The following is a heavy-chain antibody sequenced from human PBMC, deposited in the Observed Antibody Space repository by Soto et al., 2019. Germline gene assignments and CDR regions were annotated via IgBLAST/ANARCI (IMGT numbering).Heavy chain of an antibody. D-gene: IGHD1-26*01. CDR1: GGSISSGGYY. CDR3: ARERRRLYRTPSNNYFDY. V-gene: IGHV4-31*03. Sequence: SETLSLTCTVSGGSISSGGYYWSWIRQHPGKGLEWIGYIYYSGSTYYNPSLKSRVTISVDTSKNQFSLKLSSVTAADTAVYYCARERRRLYRTPSNNYFDYWGQGTLVTVSS. J-gene: IGHJ4*02. CDR2: IYYSGST.